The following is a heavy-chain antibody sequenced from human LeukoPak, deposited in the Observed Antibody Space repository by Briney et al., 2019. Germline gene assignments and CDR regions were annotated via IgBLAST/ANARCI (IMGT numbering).Heavy chain of an antibody. CDR3: ARDRTSYDSSGYHYYYYMDV. CDR2: IKQDESEK. J-gene: IGHJ6*03. V-gene: IGHV3-7*01. Sequence: GGSLRLSCAASGFTFSSYWMSWVRQAPGKGLEWVANIKQDESEKYYVDSVKGRFTISRDNAKNSLYLQMNSLRADDTAVYYCARDRTSYDSSGYHYYYYMDVWGKGTTVTVSS. CDR1: GFTFSSYW. D-gene: IGHD3-22*01.